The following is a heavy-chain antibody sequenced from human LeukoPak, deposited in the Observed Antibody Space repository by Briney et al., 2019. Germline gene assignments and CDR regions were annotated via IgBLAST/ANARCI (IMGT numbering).Heavy chain of an antibody. CDR2: IYHSGST. J-gene: IGHJ4*02. D-gene: IGHD1-14*01. V-gene: IGHV4-30-2*01. CDR3: ARVRDRTLLDY. Sequence: SETLSLTCAVSGGSISSGGYSWSWIRQPPGKGLEWIGYIYHSGSTNYNPSLKSRVTISVDTSKNQFSLKLSSVTAADTAVYYCARVRDRTLLDYWGQGTLVTVSS. CDR1: GGSISSGGYS.